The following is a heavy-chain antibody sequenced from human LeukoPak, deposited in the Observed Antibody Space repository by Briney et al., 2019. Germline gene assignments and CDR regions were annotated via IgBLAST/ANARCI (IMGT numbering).Heavy chain of an antibody. CDR1: GGSISSSSYY. CDR3: AREIYYDSSGYYSAPLPGY. V-gene: IGHV4-39*01. D-gene: IGHD3-22*01. J-gene: IGHJ4*02. Sequence: PSETLSLTCTVSGGSISSSSYYWGWIRQPPGKGLEWLGSIYYSGSTYCNPSPKSRVTISVDMSKDQSSRKLSSVTAAVTAVYSGAREIYYDSSGYYSAPLPGYWGQGTLVTVSS. CDR2: IYYSGST.